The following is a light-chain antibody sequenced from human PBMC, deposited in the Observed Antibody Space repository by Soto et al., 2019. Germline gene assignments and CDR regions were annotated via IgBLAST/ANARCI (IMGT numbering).Light chain of an antibody. CDR1: QDISSW. V-gene: IGKV1-12*01. J-gene: IGKJ4*01. CDR3: QQADSFPLT. Sequence: DIPMTQSPSSVSASVGDRVTITCRASQDISSWLAWYQQKPGNAPKVLIFAASTLQRGVPSRFSGSGSGTDFTLTISSLQPEDFATYCCQQADSFPLTFGGGTKV. CDR2: AAS.